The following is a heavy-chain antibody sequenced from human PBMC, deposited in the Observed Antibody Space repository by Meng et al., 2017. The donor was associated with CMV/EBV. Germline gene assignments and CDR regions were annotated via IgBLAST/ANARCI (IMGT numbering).Heavy chain of an antibody. V-gene: IGHV4-39*07. CDR2: IYYRGST. CDR1: GDSIGTNSYY. Sequence: ESLKISCAVSGDSIGTNSYYWGGIRQPPGKGLEWIGSIYYRGSTYYNPSLKSRLTISLDASKNQFSLKLNSVTAADTAVYYCARDPTWSGWYDSWGQGTLVTVSS. D-gene: IGHD3-3*01. J-gene: IGHJ5*01. CDR3: ARDPTWSGWYDS.